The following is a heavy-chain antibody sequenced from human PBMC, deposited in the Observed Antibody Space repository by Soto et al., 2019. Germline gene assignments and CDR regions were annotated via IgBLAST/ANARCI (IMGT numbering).Heavy chain of an antibody. CDR3: ARDGEVGATEYFQH. D-gene: IGHD1-26*01. Sequence: GGSLRLSCAASGFTFSSYAMHWVRQAPGKGLEWVAVISYDGSNKYYADSVKGRFTISRDNSKNTLYLQMNSLSAEDTAVYYCARDGEVGATEYFQHCGQGTLVTVSS. V-gene: IGHV3-30-3*01. CDR2: ISYDGSNK. J-gene: IGHJ1*01. CDR1: GFTFSSYA.